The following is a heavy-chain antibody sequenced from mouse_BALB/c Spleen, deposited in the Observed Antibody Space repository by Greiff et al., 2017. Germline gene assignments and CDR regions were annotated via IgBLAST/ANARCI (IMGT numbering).Heavy chain of an antibody. J-gene: IGHJ4*01. CDR1: GFNIKDTY. CDR2: IDPANGNT. Sequence: VHVKQSGAELVKPGASVKLSCTASGFNIKDTYMHWVKQRPEQGLEWIGRIDPANGNTKYDPKFQGKATITADTSSNTAYLQLSSLTSEDTAVYYCANYYGSYYAMDYWGQGTSVTVSS. V-gene: IGHV14-3*02. D-gene: IGHD1-1*01. CDR3: ANYYGSYYAMDY.